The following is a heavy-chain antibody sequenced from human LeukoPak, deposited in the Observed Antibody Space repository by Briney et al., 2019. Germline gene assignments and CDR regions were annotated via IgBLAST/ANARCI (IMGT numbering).Heavy chain of an antibody. Sequence: GGSLRLSCAASGFTFSSIAMTWVRQAPGKGLEWVSTIRSNGETTYNADSVKGRFTISRDNSKKTLYLQLNSLRVEDTAIYYCARESLLDYWGQGTLVTVSS. J-gene: IGHJ4*02. CDR3: ARESLLDY. CDR1: GFTFSSIA. CDR2: IRSNGETT. V-gene: IGHV3-23*01.